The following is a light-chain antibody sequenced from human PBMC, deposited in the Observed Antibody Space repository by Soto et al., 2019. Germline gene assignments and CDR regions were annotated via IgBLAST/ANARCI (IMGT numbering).Light chain of an antibody. J-gene: IGKJ1*01. Sequence: IQMTQSPSTLSGSVGDRVTITCLGSQGISSYLGWYQQKPGNAPKLLIYASSILQSGVPSRFSGSGSGTYFTLTISCLQSEDFATYYCQQYCSYPRTFGQGTKVDIK. CDR1: QGISSY. CDR2: ASS. CDR3: QQYCSYPRT. V-gene: IGKV1-8*01.